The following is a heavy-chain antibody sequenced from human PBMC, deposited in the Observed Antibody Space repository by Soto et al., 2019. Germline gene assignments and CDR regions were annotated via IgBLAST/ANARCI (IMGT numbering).Heavy chain of an antibody. CDR1: GYTFTGYY. D-gene: IGHD6-19*01. J-gene: IGHJ3*02. CDR3: AREDSSGWYVKAFDI. CDR2: INPNSGGT. Sequence: QVQLVQSGAEVKKPGASVKVSCKASGYTFTGYYMHWVRQAPGQGLEWMGWINPNSGGTNYAQKFQGWVTMTRDTSISTAYMELSRLRSDDTAVYYCAREDSSGWYVKAFDIWGLGTMVTVSS. V-gene: IGHV1-2*04.